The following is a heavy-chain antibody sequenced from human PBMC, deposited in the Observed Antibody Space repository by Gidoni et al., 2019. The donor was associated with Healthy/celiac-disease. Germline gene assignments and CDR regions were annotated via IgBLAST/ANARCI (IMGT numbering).Heavy chain of an antibody. V-gene: IGHV3-23*01. CDR2: ISGSGGST. CDR1: GFTFSSYA. Sequence: EVQLLESGGGLVQPGGSLRLSCAASGFTFSSYAMSWVRQAPGKGLEWVSDISGSGGSTYYADSVKGRFTISRDNSKNTLYLQMNSLRAEDTAVYYCAKSGYSYGYLDYWGQGTLVTVSS. D-gene: IGHD5-18*01. J-gene: IGHJ4*02. CDR3: AKSGYSYGYLDY.